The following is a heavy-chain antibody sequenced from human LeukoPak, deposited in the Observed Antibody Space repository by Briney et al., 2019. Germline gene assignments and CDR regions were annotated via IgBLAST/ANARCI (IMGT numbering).Heavy chain of an antibody. D-gene: IGHD3-10*01. CDR1: GGSISSGSYY. V-gene: IGHV4-61*02. CDR2: IYTSGST. CDR3: ARVGPYRGAYGMNYYMDV. J-gene: IGHJ6*03. Sequence: SETLSLTCTVSGGSISSGSYYWSWIRQPAGKGLEWIGRIYTSGSTNYNPSLKSRVTISVDTSKNQFSLKLSSVTAADTAVYYCARVGPYRGAYGMNYYMDVWGKGTTVTISS.